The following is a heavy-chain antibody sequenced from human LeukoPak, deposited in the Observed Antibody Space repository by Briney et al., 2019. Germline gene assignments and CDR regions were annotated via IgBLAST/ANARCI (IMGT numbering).Heavy chain of an antibody. D-gene: IGHD6-6*01. J-gene: IGHJ4*02. CDR3: AREGSSSANSKEFDY. CDR2: ISDSGSTI. V-gene: IGHV3-48*03. CDR1: GFTFSSYV. Sequence: GGSLRLSCAASGFTFSSYVMNWVRQAPGKGLEWVSYISDSGSTIYYADSVKGRFTISRDNAKNSLYLQMNSLRAEDTAVYYCAREGSSSANSKEFDYWGQGTLVTVSS.